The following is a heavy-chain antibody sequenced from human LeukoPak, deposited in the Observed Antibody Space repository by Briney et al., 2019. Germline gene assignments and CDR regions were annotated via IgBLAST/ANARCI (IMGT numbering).Heavy chain of an antibody. Sequence: PSETLSLTCTVSGGSINSYYWSWIRQPPRKGLGWIGYIYYSGSTNYNPSLKSRVTISVDTSKNQFSLKLSSVTAADTAVYYCARHGSTYALRNWGQGTLVTVSS. J-gene: IGHJ4*02. D-gene: IGHD2-2*01. CDR1: GGSINSYY. CDR3: ARHGSTYALRN. V-gene: IGHV4-59*08. CDR2: IYYSGST.